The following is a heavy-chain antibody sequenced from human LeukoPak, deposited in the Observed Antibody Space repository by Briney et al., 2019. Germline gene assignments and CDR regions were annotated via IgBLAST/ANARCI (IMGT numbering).Heavy chain of an antibody. V-gene: IGHV4-39*01. CDR1: GGSISSSSYY. D-gene: IGHD3-16*02. J-gene: IGHJ4*02. CDR2: IYYSGST. CDR3: ARGGLFGGVIVPPGY. Sequence: SETLSLTCTVSGGSISSSSYYWGWIRQPPGKGLEWIGSIYYSGSTYYNPSLKSRVTISVDTSKNQFSLKLSSVTAADTAVYYCARGGLFGGVIVPPGYWGQGTLVTVSS.